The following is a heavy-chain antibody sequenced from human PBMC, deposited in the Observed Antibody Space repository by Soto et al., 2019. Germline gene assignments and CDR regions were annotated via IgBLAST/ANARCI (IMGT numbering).Heavy chain of an antibody. V-gene: IGHV3-30*18. Sequence: ESGGGVVQPGRSLRLSCEGSGFTFSNYGMHWGRQAPGKGLEWVAVISSDGSNKYYADSVKGRFTSSRDNSKNTLYLQVNSLTAEDTAVYFCAKRPCSGGSCYGGLNVWGKGTTVTVSS. CDR3: AKRPCSGGSCYGGLNV. CDR1: GFTFSNYG. CDR2: ISSDGSNK. D-gene: IGHD2-15*01. J-gene: IGHJ6*04.